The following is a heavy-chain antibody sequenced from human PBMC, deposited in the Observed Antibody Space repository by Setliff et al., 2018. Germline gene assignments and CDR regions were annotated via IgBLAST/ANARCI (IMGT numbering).Heavy chain of an antibody. J-gene: IGHJ3*02. D-gene: IGHD6-13*01. CDR1: GGSISSYY. CDR2: IYYSGST. V-gene: IGHV4-59*01. CDR3: ARDVRVASSSWFKSAFDI. Sequence: SETLSLTCTVSGGSISSYYWSWIRQPPGKRLEWIGYIYYSGSTNYNPSLESRVTISVDTSKNQFSLRLNSATAADTAVYYCARDVRVASSSWFKSAFDIWGQGTMVTVS.